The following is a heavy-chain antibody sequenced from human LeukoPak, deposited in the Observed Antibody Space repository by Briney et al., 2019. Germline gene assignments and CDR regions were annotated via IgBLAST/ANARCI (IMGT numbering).Heavy chain of an antibody. CDR3: ARHIGGWLYYLDY. CDR2: IYYSGST. J-gene: IGHJ4*02. CDR1: GGSISSSSYY. Sequence: SETLSLTCTVSGGSISSSSYYWGWIRQPPGQGLEWIGSIYYSGSTYYNPSLKSRVTISVDTSKNQFSLKLSSVTAADTAVYYCARHIGGWLYYLDYWGQGTLVTVSS. V-gene: IGHV4-39*01. D-gene: IGHD6-19*01.